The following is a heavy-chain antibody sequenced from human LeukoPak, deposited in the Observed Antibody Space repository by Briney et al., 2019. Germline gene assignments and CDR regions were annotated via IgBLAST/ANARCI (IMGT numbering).Heavy chain of an antibody. CDR1: GFTFSSCA. V-gene: IGHV3-23*01. CDR3: AKPVYGSGSPYY. Sequence: GSLRPSCAASGFTFSSCAMSWIRQAPGKGLEWVSGISTSGGSTYYTDSVKGRFTISRDNSKNTLYLQMNSLRADDTAVYYCAKPVYGSGSPYYWGQGTLVTVSS. CDR2: ISTSGGST. J-gene: IGHJ4*02. D-gene: IGHD3-10*01.